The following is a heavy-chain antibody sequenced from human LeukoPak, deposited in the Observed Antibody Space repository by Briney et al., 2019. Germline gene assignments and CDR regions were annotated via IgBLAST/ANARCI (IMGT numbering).Heavy chain of an antibody. Sequence: GESLKISXKXSGXSFTTYWIGWVRQMPGKGLEWMGIIYPGDSDTRYSPSFQGQVTISADKSISTAYLQWSSLKASDTAMYYCARSSNHAFDMWGQGTMVTVSS. D-gene: IGHD2-8*01. V-gene: IGHV5-51*01. CDR3: ARSSNHAFDM. CDR2: IYPGDSDT. J-gene: IGHJ3*02. CDR1: GXSFTTYW.